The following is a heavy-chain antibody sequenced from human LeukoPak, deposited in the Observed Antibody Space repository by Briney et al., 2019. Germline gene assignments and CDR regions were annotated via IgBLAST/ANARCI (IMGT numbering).Heavy chain of an antibody. CDR1: GFTFSSYG. V-gene: IGHV3-23*01. Sequence: GGSLRLSCAASGFTFSSYGMSWVRQAPGKGLEWVSGISGNSGTTYYADSVKGRFTISRDNSKNTLYLQMNSLRAEDTAVYYCAKVTYGSGTYGAFDYWGQGTLVTVSS. J-gene: IGHJ4*02. D-gene: IGHD3-10*01. CDR2: ISGNSGTT. CDR3: AKVTYGSGTYGAFDY.